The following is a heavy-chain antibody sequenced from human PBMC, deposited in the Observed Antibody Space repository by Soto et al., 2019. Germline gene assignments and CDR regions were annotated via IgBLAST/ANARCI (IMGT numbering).Heavy chain of an antibody. CDR1: GFTFSSYG. D-gene: IGHD2-15*01. V-gene: IGHV3-33*01. CDR3: ARDAGDCSGGSCYRRGYFQH. J-gene: IGHJ1*01. CDR2: IWYDGSNK. Sequence: QVQLVESGGGVVQPGRSLRLSCAASGFTFSSYGMHWVRQAPGKGLEWVAVIWYDGSNKYYADSVKGRFTISRDNSKNALYLQMNSLRAEDTAVYYCARDAGDCSGGSCYRRGYFQHWGQGTLVTVSS.